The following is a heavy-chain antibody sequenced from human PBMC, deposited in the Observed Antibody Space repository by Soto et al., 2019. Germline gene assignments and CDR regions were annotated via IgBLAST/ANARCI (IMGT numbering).Heavy chain of an antibody. CDR3: VRRVAGDYDY. V-gene: IGHV3-64*01. CDR1: GFTFSSYD. Sequence: EVQLAESGGGMVQPGGSLRLSCVASGFTFSSYDMHWVRQAPGKGLEYVSSISSNGGTTYYGNSVKGRFTISRDNSKNPGCLQMGSLRAEEMGVDYCVRRVAGDYDYWGQGTLVTVSS. D-gene: IGHD3-16*01. J-gene: IGHJ4*02. CDR2: ISSNGGTT.